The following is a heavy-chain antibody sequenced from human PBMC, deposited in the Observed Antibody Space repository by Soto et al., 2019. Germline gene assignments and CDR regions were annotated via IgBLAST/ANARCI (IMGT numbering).Heavy chain of an antibody. CDR3: ARVWLGYCSGGSCYGAFDI. Sequence: ASVKVSCKASGYAFTIYDINWVRQATGQGLEWLGWMNPNKGNTGYAQKFQGRVTMTRNTSISTAYMELSSLRSEDTAVYYCARVWLGYCSGGSCYGAFDIWGQGTMVTVSS. J-gene: IGHJ3*02. CDR1: GYAFTIYD. V-gene: IGHV1-8*01. D-gene: IGHD2-15*01. CDR2: MNPNKGNT.